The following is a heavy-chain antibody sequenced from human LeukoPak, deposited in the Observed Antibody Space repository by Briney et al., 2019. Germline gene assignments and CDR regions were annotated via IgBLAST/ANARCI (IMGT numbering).Heavy chain of an antibody. V-gene: IGHV1-18*04. D-gene: IGHD3-16*02. Sequence: GASVKVSCKASGYTFTSYGISWVRQAPGQGLEWMGWISAYSGNTNYAQKLQGRVTMTTDTSTSTAYMELRSLRSDDTAVYYCARDQGFGYYDYVWGSYRLYYFDYWGQGTLVTVSS. CDR1: GYTFTSYG. J-gene: IGHJ4*02. CDR3: ARDQGFGYYDYVWGSYRLYYFDY. CDR2: ISAYSGNT.